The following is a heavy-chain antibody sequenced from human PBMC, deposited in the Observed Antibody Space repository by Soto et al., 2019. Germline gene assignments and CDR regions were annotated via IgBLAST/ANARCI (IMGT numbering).Heavy chain of an antibody. CDR2: INTYNGNT. D-gene: IGHD3-16*01. Sequence: QVQLVQSGAEVKNPGASVKVSSKASGYTFTRYGIGWARQAPGQGLEWMGWINTYNGNTNYEQNVQGRVTLTTDTSTSTAYMELRSLRSNDTAIYYCAMVDVYVTPSPQDVWGQGTTVIVSS. J-gene: IGHJ6*02. CDR3: AMVDVYVTPSPQDV. V-gene: IGHV1-18*01. CDR1: GYTFTRYG.